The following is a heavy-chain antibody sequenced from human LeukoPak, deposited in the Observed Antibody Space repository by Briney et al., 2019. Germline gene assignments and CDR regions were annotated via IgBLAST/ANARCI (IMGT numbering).Heavy chain of an antibody. V-gene: IGHV3-66*02. Sequence: PGGSLRLSCAASGVTNNYFTWVRQAPGKGREGVSVIYNGGRTYYADSVKGRFTISRDNSKSTLFVYLQMNSLRTDDTAVYYCAGGGEAARSLHYWGQGTLVTVSS. CDR3: AGGGEAARSLHY. CDR1: GVTNNY. CDR2: IYNGGRT. J-gene: IGHJ4*02. D-gene: IGHD6-6*01.